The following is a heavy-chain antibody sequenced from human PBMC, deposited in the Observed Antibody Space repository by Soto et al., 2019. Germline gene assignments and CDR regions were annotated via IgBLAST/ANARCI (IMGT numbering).Heavy chain of an antibody. V-gene: IGHV3-7*05. J-gene: IGHJ4*02. CDR2: IKQDGSEK. D-gene: IGHD1-26*01. Sequence: EVQLVESGGGLVQPGGSLRLSCAASGFTFSSFWMSWVRQAPGKGLEWVVNIKQDGSEKYYVDSVKGRFTISRDNAKNSLYLQMNSLRAEDTAVYYCARDLLVVGVSGAFDYWGQGTLVTVSS. CDR1: GFTFSSFW. CDR3: ARDLLVVGVSGAFDY.